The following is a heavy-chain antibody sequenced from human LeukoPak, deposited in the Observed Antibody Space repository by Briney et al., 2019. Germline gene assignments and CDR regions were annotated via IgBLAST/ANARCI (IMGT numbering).Heavy chain of an antibody. V-gene: IGHV3-48*01. CDR3: AKYTSGWYAVDY. CDR1: GFTFSGYS. D-gene: IGHD6-19*01. CDR2: ISSTGTTI. Sequence: GGSLRLSCAASGFTFSGYSMNWVRQAPGKGLECVSFISSTGTTIYYADSVKGRFTISRDDAKVSLYLQMSSLRAEDTAVYYCAKYTSGWYAVDYWGQGTLVTVSS. J-gene: IGHJ4*02.